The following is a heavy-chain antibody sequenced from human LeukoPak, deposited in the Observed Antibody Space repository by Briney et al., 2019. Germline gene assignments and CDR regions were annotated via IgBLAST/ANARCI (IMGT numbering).Heavy chain of an antibody. CDR2: ISSTGGTT. CDR1: GITFSSYG. V-gene: IGHV3-48*04. Sequence: GGSLRLSCAASGITFSSYGMSWVRQAPGKGLEWVSSISSTGGTTYYADSVKGRFTISRDNAKNSLYLQMNSLRAEDTAVYYCARDLLFVGSGPFDPWGQGTLVTVSS. J-gene: IGHJ5*02. CDR3: ARDLLFVGSGPFDP. D-gene: IGHD3-10*01.